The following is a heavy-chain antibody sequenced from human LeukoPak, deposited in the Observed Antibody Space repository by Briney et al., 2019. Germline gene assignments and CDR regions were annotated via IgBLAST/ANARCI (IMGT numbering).Heavy chain of an antibody. CDR3: AKGAYDYIEMGYFDS. V-gene: IGHV3-23*01. J-gene: IGHJ4*02. CDR1: GFSFSNFA. Sequence: GGSLRLSCAASGFSFSNFAMSWVRQAPGKGLEWVSLIIGSSGDTFYADSVKGRFTISRDNSKNRLYPQMNSLRAEDTALYYCAKGAYDYIEMGYFDSWGQGTLVTVSS. D-gene: IGHD5-12*01. CDR2: IIGSSGDT.